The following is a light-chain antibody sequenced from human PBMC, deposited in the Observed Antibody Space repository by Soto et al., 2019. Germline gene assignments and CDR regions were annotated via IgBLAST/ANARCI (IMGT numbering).Light chain of an antibody. CDR2: GAS. J-gene: IGKJ1*01. Sequence: IQMTQSPSSLSASVGDRVTITCQASQDISNYLNWYQQKPGKPPKVLIYGASNLQSGVPPRFSGSGSGTDFTLAISSLQPEDSATYYCLQDINYPWTFGQGTKWIS. CDR1: QDISNY. V-gene: IGKV1-6*01. CDR3: LQDINYPWT.